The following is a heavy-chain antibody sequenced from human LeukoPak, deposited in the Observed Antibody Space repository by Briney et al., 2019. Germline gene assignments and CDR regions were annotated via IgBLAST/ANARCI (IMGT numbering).Heavy chain of an antibody. J-gene: IGHJ5*02. Sequence: SETLSLTCTVSGGSISSYYWSWIRQPPGKGLEWIGYIYYSGSTNYNPSLKSRVTISVDTSKNQFSLKLSSVTAADTAVYYCARDRYYYDSSGTRWFEPWGQGTLVTVSS. V-gene: IGHV4-59*01. CDR3: ARDRYYYDSSGTRWFEP. D-gene: IGHD3-22*01. CDR1: GGSISSYY. CDR2: IYYSGST.